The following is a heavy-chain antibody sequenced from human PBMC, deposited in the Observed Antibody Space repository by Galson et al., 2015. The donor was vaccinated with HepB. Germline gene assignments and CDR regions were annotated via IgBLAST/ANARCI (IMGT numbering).Heavy chain of an antibody. D-gene: IGHD5-12*01. CDR1: GFTFSSYW. V-gene: IGHV3-7*03. CDR3: ASLPFGGYGHFDY. Sequence: SLRLSCAASGFTFSSYWMSWVRQAPGKGLEWVANIKQDGSEKYYVDSVKGRFTISRDNAKNSLYLQMNSLRAEDTAVYYCASLPFGGYGHFDYWGQGTLVTVSS. CDR2: IKQDGSEK. J-gene: IGHJ4*02.